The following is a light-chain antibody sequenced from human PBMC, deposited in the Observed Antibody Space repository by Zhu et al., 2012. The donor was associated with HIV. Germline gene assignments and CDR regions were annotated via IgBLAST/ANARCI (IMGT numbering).Light chain of an antibody. CDR3: QQYYSTPYT. CDR1: QGISNS. Sequence: DIQMTQSPSTLSASVGDRVTITCRASQGISNSLAWYQQKPGKAPKLLLYGASRLESGVPSRFSGSGSGTDYTLTISSLQPEDFATYYCQQYYSTPYTFGQGTKLEIK. V-gene: IGKV1-NL1*01. J-gene: IGKJ2*01. CDR2: GAS.